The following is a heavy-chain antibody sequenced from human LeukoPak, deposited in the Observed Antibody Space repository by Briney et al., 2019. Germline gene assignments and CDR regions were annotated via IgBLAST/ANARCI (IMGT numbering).Heavy chain of an antibody. D-gene: IGHD5-24*01. V-gene: IGHV3-23*01. Sequence: GGSLRLSCIVSGFTFNNYAMSWVRQAPGKGLEWVSAIGGTAGSTYYPDSVKGRFTISRDKSKNMLFLQMDRLTAGDTAVYYCTRVGYIDEGIDYWGQGTLVTVSS. CDR3: TRVGYIDEGIDY. CDR1: GFTFNNYA. CDR2: IGGTAGST. J-gene: IGHJ4*02.